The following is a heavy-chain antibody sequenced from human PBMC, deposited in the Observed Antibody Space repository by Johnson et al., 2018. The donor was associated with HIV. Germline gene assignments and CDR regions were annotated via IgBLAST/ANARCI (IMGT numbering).Heavy chain of an antibody. Sequence: MLLVESVGGLVQPGGSLRLSCAASGFTFSDYWMTWVRQAPGKGLEWVADIKQDGSEKYYVDSVKGRFTISRDNAKKSMYQQMNSLRAEDKAVYYGARVQAAGVWRPFDIWGQGTMVTVSS. D-gene: IGHD6-19*01. CDR2: IKQDGSEK. CDR3: ARVQAAGVWRPFDI. V-gene: IGHV3-7*01. J-gene: IGHJ3*02. CDR1: GFTFSDYW.